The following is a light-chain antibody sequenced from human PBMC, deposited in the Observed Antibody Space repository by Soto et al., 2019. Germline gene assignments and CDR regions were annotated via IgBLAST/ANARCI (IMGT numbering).Light chain of an antibody. CDR3: QQYGSSLIT. CDR1: QSIRIW. Sequence: IQMTQSPSTLSASVGDRVTITCRASQSIRIWLAWYQQKSGKAPKLLIYGASSRATGIPDRFSGSGSGTDFTLTISRLEPEDFAVYYCQQYGSSLITFGQGTRLEIK. CDR2: GAS. V-gene: IGKV1-5*01. J-gene: IGKJ5*01.